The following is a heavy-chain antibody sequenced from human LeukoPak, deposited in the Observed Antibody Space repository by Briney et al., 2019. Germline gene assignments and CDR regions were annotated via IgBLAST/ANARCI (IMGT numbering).Heavy chain of an antibody. CDR1: GGSFSGYY. Sequence: PSETLSLTCAVYGGSFSGYYWSWIRQPPGKGLEWIVEINHSGSTNYNPSLKSRVTISVDTSKNQFSLKLSSVTAADTAVYYCARRRGGATFVRGVTLNRDRWFDPWGQGTLVTVSS. J-gene: IGHJ5*02. CDR2: INHSGST. D-gene: IGHD3-10*01. CDR3: ARRRGGATFVRGVTLNRDRWFDP. V-gene: IGHV4-34*01.